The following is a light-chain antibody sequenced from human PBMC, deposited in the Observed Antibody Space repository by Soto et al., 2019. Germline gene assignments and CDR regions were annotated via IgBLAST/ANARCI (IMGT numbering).Light chain of an antibody. CDR3: QQYHSLPHT. CDR1: QDIANY. J-gene: IGKJ2*01. CDR2: DAS. Sequence: DIQMTQSPSPLSASVGDSVTISCQASQDIANYLNWYQPKPGKPPKLLIYDASDLETGVPSRFSGGGSGTDFTFTISSLQSEDIATYFCQQYHSLPHTFGQGTKLEIK. V-gene: IGKV1-33*01.